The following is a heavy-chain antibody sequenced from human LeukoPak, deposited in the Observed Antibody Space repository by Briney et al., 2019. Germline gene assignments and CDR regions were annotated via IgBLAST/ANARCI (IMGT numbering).Heavy chain of an antibody. V-gene: IGHV4-39*02. CDR3: ARELTQYYFDY. CDR1: GGSISSSFYY. J-gene: IGHJ4*02. Sequence: PSETLSLTCTVSGGSISSSFYYWGWIRQPPGKGLEWIGSIFYSGATYYSPSLQSRVTISVDTSKNQTSLKLSSVTAADTAVYYCARELTQYYFDYWGQGTLVTVSS. CDR2: IFYSGAT. D-gene: IGHD1-14*01.